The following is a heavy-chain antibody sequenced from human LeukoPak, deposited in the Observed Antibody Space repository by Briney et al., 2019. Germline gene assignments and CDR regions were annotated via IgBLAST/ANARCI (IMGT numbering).Heavy chain of an antibody. D-gene: IGHD6-6*01. CDR3: ARAKQLAEDY. J-gene: IGHJ4*02. CDR2: IRYDGSNK. CDR1: GFTFSSYG. V-gene: IGHV3-30*02. Sequence: GGSLRPSCAASGFTFSSYGMHWVRQAPGKGLEWVAFIRYDGSNKYYADSVKGRFTISRDNSKNTLYLQMNSLRAEDTAVYYCARAKQLAEDYWGQGTLVTVSS.